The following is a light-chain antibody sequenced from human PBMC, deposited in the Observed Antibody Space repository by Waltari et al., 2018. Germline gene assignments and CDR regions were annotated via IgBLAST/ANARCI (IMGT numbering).Light chain of an antibody. CDR2: GAS. V-gene: IGKV1-5*03. CDR1: QRISNW. CDR3: QQYNNYSTWT. J-gene: IGKJ1*01. Sequence: DIQMTQSPSTLSASVGARVTITCRASQRISNWLAWYQQKPGKAPKDLSYGASSLESGVPSRFSGSGSGTEFTITISSLQPDDFATYYCQQYNNYSTWTFGPGTKVEIK.